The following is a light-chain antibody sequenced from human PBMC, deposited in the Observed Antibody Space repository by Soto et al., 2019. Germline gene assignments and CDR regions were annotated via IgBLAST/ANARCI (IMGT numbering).Light chain of an antibody. CDR3: NSYTSNNTYV. CDR2: DVS. J-gene: IGLJ1*01. Sequence: QSALAQPASVSVSPLQAITISCSGTSSDVGAFNYVSWYQQHPGKAPKLMIYDVSNRPSGVSNRFSGSKSGNTASLTISGLRAEDEADYYCNSYTSNNTYVFGTGPKVTVL. CDR1: SSDVGAFNY. V-gene: IGLV2-14*03.